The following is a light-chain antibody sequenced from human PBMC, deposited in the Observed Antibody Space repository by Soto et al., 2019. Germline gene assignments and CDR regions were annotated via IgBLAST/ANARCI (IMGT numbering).Light chain of an antibody. CDR2: GAS. CDR1: QSVSSN. Sequence: VMAQSPATLSVSPGESATLSCRASQSVSSNLAWYQQKPGQGPRLLIYGASTRATGVPARFSGSGSGTEFNLTISSLQSEDFAVYYCQQYNNWPLTFGGGTKVEVK. J-gene: IGKJ4*01. CDR3: QQYNNWPLT. V-gene: IGKV3-15*01.